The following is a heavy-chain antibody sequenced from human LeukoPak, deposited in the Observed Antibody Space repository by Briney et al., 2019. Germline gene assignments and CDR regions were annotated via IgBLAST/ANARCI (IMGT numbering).Heavy chain of an antibody. V-gene: IGHV1-8*01. J-gene: IGHJ4*02. Sequence: ALVKASCKASGYTLTSSDINWVRQSTGQRLKWLGWMNPNSGNTGYAQKFQGRVTMTRNTSISTAYMELSSLRSEDTAVYYCARVGYYDFWSGYFRAPNDYWGQGTLVTVSS. CDR1: GYTLTSSD. D-gene: IGHD3-3*01. CDR2: MNPNSGNT. CDR3: ARVGYYDFWSGYFRAPNDY.